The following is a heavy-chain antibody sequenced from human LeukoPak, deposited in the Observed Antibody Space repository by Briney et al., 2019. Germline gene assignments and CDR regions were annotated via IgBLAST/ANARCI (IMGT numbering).Heavy chain of an antibody. CDR3: VADPYYDASGPPRWFDP. Sequence: TSVKVSCKASGLTFTSSAMQWVRQARGQRLEWIGWIVVGSDNTNYAQKLQERVTITRDMSTSTTYMELSSLRSDDTAVYYCVADPYYDASGPPRWFDPWGQGTLVTVSS. CDR2: IVVGSDNT. CDR1: GLTFTSSA. J-gene: IGHJ5*02. D-gene: IGHD3-22*01. V-gene: IGHV1-58*02.